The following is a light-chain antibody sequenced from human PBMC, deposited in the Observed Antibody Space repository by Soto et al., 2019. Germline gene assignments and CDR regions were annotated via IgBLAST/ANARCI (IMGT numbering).Light chain of an antibody. CDR1: QSISTW. CDR3: QQYHIYSGT. Sequence: DIQMTQSPSTLSVSVGDRATLTCRASQSISTWLAWYQQEPGKAPKLLIHKASSLQSGVPSRFSGSGSGTDFTLTISSLHPDDFATYYCQQYHIYSGTFGQGTKVDIK. J-gene: IGKJ1*01. CDR2: KAS. V-gene: IGKV1-5*03.